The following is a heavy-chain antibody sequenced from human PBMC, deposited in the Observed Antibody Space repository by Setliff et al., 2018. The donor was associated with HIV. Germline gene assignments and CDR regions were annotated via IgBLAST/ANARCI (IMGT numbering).Heavy chain of an antibody. Sequence: ETLSLTCTVSGGSISDSRYYWGWIRQPPGKGLEWIGNIYYSGSTYYNPSLKSRVTISVDTSKNQFSLKLSSVTAADTAVYYCARPVEMANREFDYWGQGTLVTVSS. CDR1: GGSISDSRYY. V-gene: IGHV4-39*01. CDR3: ARPVEMANREFDY. J-gene: IGHJ4*02. CDR2: IYYSGST. D-gene: IGHD1-26*01.